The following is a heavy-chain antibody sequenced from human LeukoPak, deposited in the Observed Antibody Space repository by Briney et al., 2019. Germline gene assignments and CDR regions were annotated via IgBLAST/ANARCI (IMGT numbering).Heavy chain of an antibody. J-gene: IGHJ4*02. CDR2: ISWNSGSI. CDR3: ATSSGWYKGVDY. V-gene: IGHV3-9*01. CDR1: GFTFDDYA. Sequence: PGRSLRLSCAASGFTFDDYAMHWVRQAPGKGLEWVSGISWNSGSIGYADSVKGRFTISRDNAKNSLYLQMNSLRAEDTALYYCATSSGWYKGVDYWGQGTLVTVSS. D-gene: IGHD6-19*01.